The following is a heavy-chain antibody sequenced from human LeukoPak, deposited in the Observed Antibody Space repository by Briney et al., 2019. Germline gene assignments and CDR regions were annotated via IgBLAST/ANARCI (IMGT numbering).Heavy chain of an antibody. D-gene: IGHD2-8*02. CDR3: AITSLVGRGAFDI. Sequence: ASVKVSCKASGYTFTSHGINWVRQAPGQGLEWMGWISAYNGNTNYAQKLQGRVTMTTDTSTSTAYMELRSLRSDDTAVYYCAITSLVGRGAFDIWGQGTMVTVSS. J-gene: IGHJ3*02. CDR1: GYTFTSHG. V-gene: IGHV1-18*01. CDR2: ISAYNGNT.